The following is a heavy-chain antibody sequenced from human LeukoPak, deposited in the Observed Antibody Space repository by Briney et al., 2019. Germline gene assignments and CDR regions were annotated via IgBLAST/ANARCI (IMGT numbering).Heavy chain of an antibody. J-gene: IGHJ4*02. CDR3: ATDDYRGLGY. V-gene: IGHV3-74*01. CDR2: IIQDGSVT. Sequence: GGSLRLSCVTSGITFSNYYMHWVRQVPGKGLVWVSHIIQDGSVTSYADSAKGRFTISRDNAKNTVYLQLNNLRAEDTAVYYCATDDYRGLGYWGQGTLVTVSS. D-gene: IGHD3-16*01. CDR1: GITFSNYY.